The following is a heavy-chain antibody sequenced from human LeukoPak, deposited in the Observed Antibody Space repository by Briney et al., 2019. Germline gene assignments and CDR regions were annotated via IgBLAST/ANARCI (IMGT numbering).Heavy chain of an antibody. J-gene: IGHJ4*02. D-gene: IGHD3-3*01. Sequence: SETLSLTCTVSGGSISSSDYYWGWIRQPPGKGLEWIGSINYSGSIYYNPSLKSRVTISVDTSKNQFSLKLSSVTAADTAVYYCARGSDFWSGYYDYWGQGTLVTVSS. CDR2: INYSGSI. CDR1: GGSISSSDYY. CDR3: ARGSDFWSGYYDY. V-gene: IGHV4-39*07.